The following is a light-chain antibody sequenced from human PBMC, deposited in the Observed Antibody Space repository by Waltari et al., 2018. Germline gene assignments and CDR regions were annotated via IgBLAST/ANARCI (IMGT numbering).Light chain of an antibody. CDR1: SSDVGGYNY. CDR2: EVS. V-gene: IGLV2-14*01. Sequence: QSALTQPASVSGSPGQSITISCTGTSSDVGGYNYVSWYQQHPGKAPKVMIYEVSNRPSGVSVRFSGSKSCNTASLTIAGLQAEDEADYYCSSCTSTTTKVFGTGTKVTVL. J-gene: IGLJ1*01. CDR3: SSCTSTTTKV.